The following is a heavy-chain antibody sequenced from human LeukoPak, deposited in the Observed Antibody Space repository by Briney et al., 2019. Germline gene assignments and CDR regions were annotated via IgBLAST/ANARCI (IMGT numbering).Heavy chain of an antibody. V-gene: IGHV3-23*01. CDR1: GFTFSSYS. D-gene: IGHD3-10*01. CDR2: IIDTGGTT. CDR3: ARAAMVRGVDYFDY. J-gene: IGHJ4*02. Sequence: GGSLRLSCAASGFTFSSYSMAWVRQAPGMGLEWVSVIIDTGGTTYYADSVKGRFTISRDNSKNTLYLQMNSLRAEDTAVYFCARAAMVRGVDYFDYWGQGTLVTVSS.